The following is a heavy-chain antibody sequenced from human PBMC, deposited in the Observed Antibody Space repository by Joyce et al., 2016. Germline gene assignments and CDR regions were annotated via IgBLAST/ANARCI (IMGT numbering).Heavy chain of an antibody. V-gene: IGHV4-61*01. D-gene: IGHD3-10*01. CDR2: IYNSETT. Sequence: HLQESGPGLVKPSETLSPTCTISGASFSDTSYYWSWIRQPPGKGLEWLGFIYNSETTHYNPALVGRLRISAGAAKKQFSLRLTSVTSADTAVYYCATSLPSRVGGFQFFGLDVWGQGTTVIVS. CDR3: ATSLPSRVGGFQFFGLDV. J-gene: IGHJ6*02. CDR1: GASFSDTSYY.